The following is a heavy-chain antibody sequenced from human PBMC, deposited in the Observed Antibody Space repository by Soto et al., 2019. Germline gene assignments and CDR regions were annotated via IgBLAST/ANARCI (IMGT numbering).Heavy chain of an antibody. J-gene: IGHJ6*02. Sequence: ASVKVSCKASGYTFTSYDINWVRQATGQGLEWMGWMNPNSGNTGYAQKFQGRVTMTRNTSISTAYMELSSLRSEDTAVYYCARRSVGWNTPVPYYYYGMDVWGQGTTVTVSS. CDR2: MNPNSGNT. V-gene: IGHV1-8*01. D-gene: IGHD1-1*01. CDR3: ARRSVGWNTPVPYYYYGMDV. CDR1: GYTFTSYD.